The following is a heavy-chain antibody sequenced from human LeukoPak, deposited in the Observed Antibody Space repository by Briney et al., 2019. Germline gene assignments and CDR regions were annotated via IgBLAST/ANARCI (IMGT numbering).Heavy chain of an antibody. J-gene: IGHJ3*02. CDR1: GGSISSSSYY. D-gene: IGHD1-1*01. CDR3: ARDGKGFDI. V-gene: IGHV4-39*07. Sequence: SETLSLTCTVSGGSISSSSYYWGWIRQPPGKGLEWIGSIYYSGSTYYNPSLKSRVTISVDTSKNQFSLKLSSVTAADTAVYYCARDGKGFDIWGQGTMVTVSS. CDR2: IYYSGST.